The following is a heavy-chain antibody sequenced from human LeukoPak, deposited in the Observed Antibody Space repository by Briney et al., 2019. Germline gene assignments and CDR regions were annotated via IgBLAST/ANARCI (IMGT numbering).Heavy chain of an antibody. V-gene: IGHV3-23*01. D-gene: IGHD2-8*01. CDR3: AGKSPGWSMAFDH. CDR1: GFTFSSYA. J-gene: IGHJ4*02. CDR2: ISGIGSRT. Sequence: GGSLRLSCAASGFTFSSYAMSWARQAPGKGLEWVSVISGIGSRTNYADSVKGRFTISRDTSKNTLYLQMTSLRTEDTAVYYCAGKSPGWSMAFDHWGQGTLVTVSS.